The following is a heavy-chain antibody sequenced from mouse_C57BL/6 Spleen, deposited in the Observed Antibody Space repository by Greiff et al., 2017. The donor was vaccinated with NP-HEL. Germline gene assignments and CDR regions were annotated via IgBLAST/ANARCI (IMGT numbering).Heavy chain of an antibody. Sequence: QVQLQQPGAELVKPGASVKLSCKASGYTFTSYWMHWVKQRPGQGLEWIGMIHPNSGSTNYNEKFKSKATLTVDKSSSTAYMQLSSLTSEDSAVYYCARGGFTTVNFDYWGQGTTLTVSS. V-gene: IGHV1-64*01. CDR1: GYTFTSYW. J-gene: IGHJ2*01. CDR2: IHPNSGST. D-gene: IGHD1-1*01. CDR3: ARGGFTTVNFDY.